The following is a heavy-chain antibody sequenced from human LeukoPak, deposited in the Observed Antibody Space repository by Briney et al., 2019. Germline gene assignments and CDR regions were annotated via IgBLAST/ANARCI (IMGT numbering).Heavy chain of an antibody. Sequence: SGTLSLTCAVSGGSVTSSNWWSWVRQPPGKGLEWIGEIYHSGSTNYNPSLKSRVTISVDTSKNQFSLKLSSVTAADTAVYYCAKSRGYNYGSWDQYFDYWGQGTLVTVSS. CDR1: GGSVTSSNW. CDR2: IYHSGST. V-gene: IGHV4-4*02. CDR3: AKSRGYNYGSWDQYFDY. D-gene: IGHD5-18*01. J-gene: IGHJ4*02.